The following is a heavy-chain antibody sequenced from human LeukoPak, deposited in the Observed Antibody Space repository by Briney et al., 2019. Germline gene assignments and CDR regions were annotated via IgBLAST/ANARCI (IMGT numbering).Heavy chain of an antibody. J-gene: IGHJ4*02. Sequence: GGSLRLSCAASGFPLSSYAMTWVRQAPGKGLEWVANIKQDGTEKYSVDSVKGRFTISRDNAKNSLYLQMNSVRAEDTAVYYCVRDFRFLDDYWGQGTLVSVSS. CDR2: IKQDGTEK. V-gene: IGHV3-7*01. CDR1: GFPLSSYA. D-gene: IGHD3-3*01. CDR3: VRDFRFLDDY.